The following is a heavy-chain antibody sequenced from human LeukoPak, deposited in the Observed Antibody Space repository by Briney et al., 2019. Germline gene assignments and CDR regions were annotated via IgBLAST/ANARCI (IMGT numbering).Heavy chain of an antibody. CDR2: IYSGGST. Sequence: GGSLRLSCAASGFTFSSYAMTWVRQAPGKGLEWVSVIYSGGSTYYADSVKGRFTISRDNSKNTLYLQMNSLRAEDTAVYYCARAGDSGWYLFDYWGQGTLVTVSS. V-gene: IGHV3-66*01. CDR1: GFTFSSYA. D-gene: IGHD6-19*01. J-gene: IGHJ4*02. CDR3: ARAGDSGWYLFDY.